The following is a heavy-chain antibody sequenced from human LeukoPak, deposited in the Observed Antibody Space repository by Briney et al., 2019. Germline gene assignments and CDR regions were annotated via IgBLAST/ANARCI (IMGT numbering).Heavy chain of an antibody. J-gene: IGHJ5*02. V-gene: IGHV3-15*01. CDR2: IQSKTDSGTT. Sequence: PGGSLRLSCAASGFTFSRYSMNWVRQAPGKGLEWVGRIQSKTDSGTTDYAAPVKGRFTISRDDSKNTLYLQMNSLKPDDTSVYYCTTELYCGGDCYPGAWGQGTLVTVSS. CDR3: TTELYCGGDCYPGA. D-gene: IGHD2-21*02. CDR1: GFTFSRYS.